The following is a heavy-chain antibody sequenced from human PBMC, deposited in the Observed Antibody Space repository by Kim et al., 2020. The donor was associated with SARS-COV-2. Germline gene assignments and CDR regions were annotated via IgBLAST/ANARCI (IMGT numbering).Heavy chain of an antibody. V-gene: IGHV1-18*01. Sequence: ASVKVSCKASGYTFTSYGISWVRQAPGQGLEWMGWISAYNGNTNYAQKLQGRVTMTTDTSTSTAYMELRSLRSDDTAVYYCARDGQTYDGDYAHSRLDYWGQGTLVTVSS. CDR2: ISAYNGNT. CDR1: GYTFTSYG. D-gene: IGHD4-17*01. CDR3: ARDGQTYDGDYAHSRLDY. J-gene: IGHJ4*02.